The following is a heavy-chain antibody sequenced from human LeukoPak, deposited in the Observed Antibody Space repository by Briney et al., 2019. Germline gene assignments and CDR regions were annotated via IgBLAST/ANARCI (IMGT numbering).Heavy chain of an antibody. Sequence: GASVKVSCKASGGTFSSYAISWVRQAPGQGLEWMGRIIPIFGIANYAQKFQGRVTITADKSTSTAYMELSSLRSEDTAAYYCARDTAPDYGGNSGPYFDYWGQGTLVTVSS. V-gene: IGHV1-69*04. D-gene: IGHD4-23*01. CDR1: GGTFSSYA. J-gene: IGHJ4*02. CDR3: ARDTAPDYGGNSGPYFDY. CDR2: IIPIFGIA.